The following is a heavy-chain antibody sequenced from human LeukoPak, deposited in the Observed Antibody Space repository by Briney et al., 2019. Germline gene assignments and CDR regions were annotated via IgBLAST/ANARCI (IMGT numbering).Heavy chain of an antibody. CDR1: GFTFSNYE. CDR3: ARVFGYGWYGD. V-gene: IGHV3-7*04. D-gene: IGHD6-19*01. Sequence: GGSLRLSCAASGFTFSNYEMNWVRQTPGKGLEWVATITEDGSETYYVDSVRGRFTISRDSAKNALYLQMNSLRGEDTAVYFCARVFGYGWYGDWGQGTLVTVSS. CDR2: ITEDGSET. J-gene: IGHJ4*02.